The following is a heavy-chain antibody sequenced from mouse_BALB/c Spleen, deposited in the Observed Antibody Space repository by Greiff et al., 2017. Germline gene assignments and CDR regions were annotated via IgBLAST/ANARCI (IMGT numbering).Heavy chain of an antibody. CDR3: ARGYYGSDWYFDV. V-gene: IGHV1-7*01. J-gene: IGHJ1*01. D-gene: IGHD1-1*01. Sequence: QVQLQQSGAELAKPGASVKMSCKASGYTFTSYWMHWVKQRPGQGLEWIGYINPSTGYTEYNQKFKDKATLTADKSSSTAYMQLSSLTSEDSAVYYCARGYYGSDWYFDVWGAGTTVTVSS. CDR1: GYTFTSYW. CDR2: INPSTGYT.